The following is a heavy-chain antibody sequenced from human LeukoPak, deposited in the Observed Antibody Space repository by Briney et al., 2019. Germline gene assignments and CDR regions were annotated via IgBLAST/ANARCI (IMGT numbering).Heavy chain of an antibody. CDR1: GYTFTGYY. J-gene: IGHJ3*02. Sequence: ASVKVSCKASGYTFTGYYMHLVRQAPGQGLEWMGRINPNSGGTNYAQKFQGRVTMTRDTSISTAYMELSRLRSDDTAVYYCARLDYYDSSGYYHVDDAFDIWGQGTMVTVSS. CDR3: ARLDYYDSSGYYHVDDAFDI. V-gene: IGHV1-2*06. D-gene: IGHD3-22*01. CDR2: INPNSGGT.